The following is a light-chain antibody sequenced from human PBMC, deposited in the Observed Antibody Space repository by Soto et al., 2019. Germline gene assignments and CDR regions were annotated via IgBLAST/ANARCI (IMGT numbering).Light chain of an antibody. J-gene: IGLJ1*01. V-gene: IGLV2-14*01. CDR2: HVT. CDR1: SSDVGAYNY. Sequence: QSVLTQPASVSGSLGQSITISCSGTSSDVGAYNYVSWYQQYPGKAPKLMIYHVTDRPSGVSNRFSGSKSGNTASLTISGLQAEDEAEYYCCSYTPSNTFVFGTGTKVTVL. CDR3: CSYTPSNTFV.